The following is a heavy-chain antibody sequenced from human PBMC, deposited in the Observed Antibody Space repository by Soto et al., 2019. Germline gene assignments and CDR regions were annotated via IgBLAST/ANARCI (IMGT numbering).Heavy chain of an antibody. CDR3: ARVVRGVVNWFDP. CDR1: GDTLPNFG. CDR2: IATYNSNK. D-gene: IGHD3-10*01. Sequence: SVEVSCMTSGDTLPNFGLSWVRQAPAQGLEWMGWIATYNSNKNYPQKFQGRLTLTTHTPTTTGYMELKSLEYDDTAVYYCARVVRGVVNWFDPWGQGTLVTASS. V-gene: IGHV1-18*01. J-gene: IGHJ5*02.